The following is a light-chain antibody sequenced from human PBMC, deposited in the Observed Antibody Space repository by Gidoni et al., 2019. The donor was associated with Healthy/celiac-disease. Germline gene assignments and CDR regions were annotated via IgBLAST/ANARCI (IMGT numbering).Light chain of an antibody. CDR2: DAS. CDR1: QSVSSY. J-gene: IGKJ3*01. Sequence: EIVFTQSPATLSLSPGERATLSCRASQSVSSYLAWYQQKPGQAPRLLIYDASNRATGIPDRFSGSGSGTDFTLTISSLEPEDFAVYYCQQRSNWPPEITFGPGTKVDIK. V-gene: IGKV3-11*01. CDR3: QQRSNWPPEIT.